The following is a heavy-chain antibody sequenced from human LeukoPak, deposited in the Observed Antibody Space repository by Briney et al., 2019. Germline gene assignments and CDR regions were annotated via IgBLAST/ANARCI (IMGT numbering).Heavy chain of an antibody. J-gene: IGHJ4*02. D-gene: IGHD4-17*01. Sequence: SETQSLTCTVSGGSISSYYWSWIRQPPGKGLEWIGYIYYSGSTNYNPSLKSRVTISVDTSKNQFSLKLSSVTAADTAVYYCARAYGDYTFDYWGQGTLVTVSS. V-gene: IGHV4-59*01. CDR3: ARAYGDYTFDY. CDR1: GGSISSYY. CDR2: IYYSGST.